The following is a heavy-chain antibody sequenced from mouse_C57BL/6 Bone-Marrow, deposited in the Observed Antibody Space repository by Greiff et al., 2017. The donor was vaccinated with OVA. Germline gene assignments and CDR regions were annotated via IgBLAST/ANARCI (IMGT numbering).Heavy chain of an antibody. CDR1: GFTFSSYA. J-gene: IGHJ1*03. CDR3: AREDWDKGWYFDV. Sequence: EVQVVESGGGLVKPGGSLKLSCAASGFTFSSYAMSWVRQTPEKRLEWVATISDGGSYTYYPDNVKGRFTISRDNAKNNLYLQMSHLKSEDTAMYYCAREDWDKGWYFDVWGTGTTVTVSS. V-gene: IGHV5-4*01. D-gene: IGHD4-1*01. CDR2: ISDGGSYT.